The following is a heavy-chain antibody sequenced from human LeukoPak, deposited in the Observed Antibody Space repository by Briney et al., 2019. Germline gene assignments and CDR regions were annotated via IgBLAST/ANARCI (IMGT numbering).Heavy chain of an antibody. Sequence: GESLKISCKGSGYSFTSYWIVWVRQMPGKGLEWMGIIYPGDSYTRYSPSFQGQVTISADKSISTAYLQWSSLKASDTAIYYCARNQGDGFNFLGNDYWGQGTLVTVPS. CDR3: ARNQGDGFNFLGNDY. V-gene: IGHV5-51*01. D-gene: IGHD5-24*01. J-gene: IGHJ4*02. CDR1: GYSFTSYW. CDR2: IYPGDSYT.